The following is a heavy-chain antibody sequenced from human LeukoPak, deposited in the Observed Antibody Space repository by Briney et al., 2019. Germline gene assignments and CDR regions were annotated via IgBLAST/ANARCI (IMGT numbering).Heavy chain of an antibody. CDR3: ARDGGDSGNYYFDY. V-gene: IGHV1-18*01. D-gene: IGHD1-26*01. J-gene: IGHJ4*02. Sequence: AAVKVSCMAPLYTLTSYGISWVRPAPGQGVEWMGWISAYNGNTNYAQKLQGRVTMSTDTSTSTAYIETRSLRSDDTAVYFCARDGGDSGNYYFDYWGQGNLVTVSS. CDR2: ISAYNGNT. CDR1: LYTLTSYG.